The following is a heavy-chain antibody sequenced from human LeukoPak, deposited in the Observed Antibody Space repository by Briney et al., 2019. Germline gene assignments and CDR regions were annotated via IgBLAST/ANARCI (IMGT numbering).Heavy chain of an antibody. CDR2: ISSDGTTT. CDR1: GFTFSTYW. J-gene: IGHJ1*01. CDR3: ARVSGPSSF. D-gene: IGHD6-25*01. V-gene: IGHV3-74*01. Sequence: PGGSLRLSCAASGFTFSTYWMYWFRQAPGKGLVWVSRISSDGTTTHYAGSVKGRFTISRDNAKNTVYLQMNSLRVEDTAVYYCARVSGPSSFWGQGTLVTASS.